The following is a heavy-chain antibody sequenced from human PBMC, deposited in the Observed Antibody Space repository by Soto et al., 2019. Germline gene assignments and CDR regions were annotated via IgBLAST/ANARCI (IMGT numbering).Heavy chain of an antibody. J-gene: IGHJ6*02. CDR1: GGTFSSYA. CDR2: IIPIFGTA. D-gene: IGHD3-10*01. V-gene: IGHV1-69*06. Sequence: SVKVSCKASGGTFSSYAISWVRQAPGQGLEWMGGIIPIFGTANYAQKFQGRVTMTEDTSTDTAYMELSSLRSEDTAVYYRATDGAVRGVSGMDVWGQGTTVTVSS. CDR3: ATDGAVRGVSGMDV.